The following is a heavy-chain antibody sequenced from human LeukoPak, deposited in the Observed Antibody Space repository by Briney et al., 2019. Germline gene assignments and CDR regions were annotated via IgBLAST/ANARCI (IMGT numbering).Heavy chain of an antibody. J-gene: IGHJ4*02. CDR1: GGSISSGDYY. CDR3: ARGGELPFDY. Sequence: SETLSLTCTVSGGSISSGDYYWSWIRQPPGKGLGWIGYIYHSGSTYYNPSLKSRVTMSVDTSKNQFSLKLSSVTAADTAVYYCARGGELPFDYWGQGTLVTVSS. V-gene: IGHV4-30-4*01. D-gene: IGHD1-26*01. CDR2: IYHSGST.